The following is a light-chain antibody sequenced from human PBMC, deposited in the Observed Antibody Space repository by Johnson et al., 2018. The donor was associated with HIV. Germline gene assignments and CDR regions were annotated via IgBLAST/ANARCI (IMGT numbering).Light chain of an antibody. Sequence: QSVLTQPPSVSAAPGQKVTISCSGSSSNIGNNYVSWYQQLPGTAPKLLIYDNNKRPSGIPDRFSGSKSGTSATLGITGLQTGDEADYYCGTWDSSLIIFVYGTGTKVTGL. CDR1: SSNIGNNY. CDR2: DNN. J-gene: IGLJ1*01. V-gene: IGLV1-51*01. CDR3: GTWDSSLIIFV.